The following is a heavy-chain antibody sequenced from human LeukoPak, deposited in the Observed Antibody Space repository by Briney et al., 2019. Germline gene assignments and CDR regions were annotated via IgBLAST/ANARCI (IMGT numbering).Heavy chain of an antibody. CDR3: ARFAVHRRIAVTGQFGLDY. D-gene: IGHD6-19*01. CDR1: GYTFTSYY. CDR2: INPSGCTT. V-gene: IGHV1-46*01. J-gene: IGHJ4*02. Sequence: ASMKVSCKASGYTFTSYYMHWGRQAPGQGLDLIAIINPSGCTTNYAQKFQGRVTMTRDTSTSTVYMELSSLRSEDTAVYYCARFAVHRRIAVTGQFGLDYWGRGTLVTVSS.